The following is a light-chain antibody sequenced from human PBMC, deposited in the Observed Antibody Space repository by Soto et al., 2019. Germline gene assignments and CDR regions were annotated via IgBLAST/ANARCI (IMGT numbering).Light chain of an antibody. Sequence: QCVLTQPASVSGSAGQSITISCTGTSSDVGGYNYVSWYQQHPGKAPKLMIYDVSNRPSGVSNRFSGSKSGNTASLTISGLQAEDEADYYCSSYTSSSTLAVFGTGTKVTVL. CDR3: SSYTSSSTLAV. CDR2: DVS. J-gene: IGLJ1*01. CDR1: SSDVGGYNY. V-gene: IGLV2-14*01.